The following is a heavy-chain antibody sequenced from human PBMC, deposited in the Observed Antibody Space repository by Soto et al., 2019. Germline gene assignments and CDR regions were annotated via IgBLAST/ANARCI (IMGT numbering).Heavy chain of an antibody. CDR2: INAGNGNT. J-gene: IGHJ6*02. CDR3: ATPEPNRTHYYYGMDV. CDR1: GYTFTSYA. V-gene: IGHV1-3*01. Sequence: GASVKVSCKASGYTFTSYAMHWVRQAPGQRLEWMGWINAGNGNTKYSQKFQGRVTITRDTSASTAYMELSSLRSEDTAVYYCATPEPNRTHYYYGMDVWGQGTTVTVSS.